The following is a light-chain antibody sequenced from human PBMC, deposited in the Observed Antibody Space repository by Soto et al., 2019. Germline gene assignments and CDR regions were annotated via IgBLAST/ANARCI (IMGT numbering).Light chain of an antibody. CDR2: DAS. CDR1: QSVSIY. J-gene: IGKJ1*01. Sequence: PGERVTLSCRASQSVSIYLAWYQQKPGQAPRLLIYDASKRATGIPARFSGSESGTDFTLTISSLEPEDFAVYYCQQRQTFGQGTKVDI. V-gene: IGKV3-11*01. CDR3: QQRQT.